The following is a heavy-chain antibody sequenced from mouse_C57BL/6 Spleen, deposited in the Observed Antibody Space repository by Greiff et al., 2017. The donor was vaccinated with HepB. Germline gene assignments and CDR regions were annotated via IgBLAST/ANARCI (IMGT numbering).Heavy chain of an antibody. Sequence: QVQLQQPGAELVRPGSSVKLSCKASGYTFTSYWMDWVKQRPGQGLEWIGNIYPSDSETHYNQKFKDKATLTVDKSSSTAYMQLSSLTSEDSAVYYCARGLRLRNWYFDVWGTGTTVTVSS. CDR3: ARGLRLRNWYFDV. J-gene: IGHJ1*03. D-gene: IGHD3-2*02. CDR2: IYPSDSET. CDR1: GYTFTSYW. V-gene: IGHV1-61*01.